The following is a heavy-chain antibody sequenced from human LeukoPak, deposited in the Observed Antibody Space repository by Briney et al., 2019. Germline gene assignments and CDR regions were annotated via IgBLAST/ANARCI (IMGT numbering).Heavy chain of an antibody. CDR3: ARSRLGSVAGTSDY. CDR1: GFTFSSYA. Sequence: GGSLRLSCAASGFTFSSYAMSWVRQAPGKGLEWVSSINGDGDTYYTDSVEGRFTLSRDNSRNTLYLQMNSLRAEDTAVYYCARSRLGSVAGTSDYWGQGTPVIVSS. V-gene: IGHV3-23*01. D-gene: IGHD6-19*01. CDR2: INGDGDT. J-gene: IGHJ4*01.